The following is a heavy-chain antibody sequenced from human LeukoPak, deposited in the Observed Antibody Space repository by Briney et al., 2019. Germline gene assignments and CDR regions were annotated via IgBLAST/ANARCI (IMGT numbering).Heavy chain of an antibody. CDR2: TYTSGST. CDR3: ARVFYDFWSGYPDAFDI. D-gene: IGHD3-3*01. Sequence: SETLSLTCTVSGGSISSGSYYWSWIRQPAGKGLEWIGRTYTSGSTNYNPSLKSRVTISVDTSKNQFSLKLSSVTAADTAVYYCARVFYDFWSGYPDAFDIWGQGTMVTVSS. J-gene: IGHJ3*02. V-gene: IGHV4-61*02. CDR1: GGSISSGSYY.